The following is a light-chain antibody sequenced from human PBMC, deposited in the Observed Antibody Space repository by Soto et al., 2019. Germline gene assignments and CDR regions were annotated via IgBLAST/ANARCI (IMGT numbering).Light chain of an antibody. CDR2: EGS. V-gene: IGLV2-23*01. CDR1: SSDVGSYNL. CDR3: CSYAGSSVA. J-gene: IGLJ2*01. Sequence: QSALTQPASVSGSPGQSITISCTGTSSDVGSYNLVSWYQQHPGKAPKLMIYEGSKRPSGVSNRFSGSKSGNTASLTISGVQAEDEAEYYCCSYAGSSVAFRGGTKVTVL.